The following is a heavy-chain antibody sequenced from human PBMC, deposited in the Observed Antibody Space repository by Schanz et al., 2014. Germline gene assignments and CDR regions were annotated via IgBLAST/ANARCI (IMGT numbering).Heavy chain of an antibody. Sequence: DVQLVESGGGFVQPGGSLRLSCAASGFTFSSYVMNWVRQAPGRGLEWVSFISASGDSTSYADSVKGRFTISRDNSKNTLYLQMNSLRDEDTAMYYCARRVPYSFGLDVWGQGATVTVSS. CDR1: GFTFSSYV. CDR3: ARRVPYSFGLDV. CDR2: ISASGDST. J-gene: IGHJ6*02. V-gene: IGHV3-23*04. D-gene: IGHD1-1*01.